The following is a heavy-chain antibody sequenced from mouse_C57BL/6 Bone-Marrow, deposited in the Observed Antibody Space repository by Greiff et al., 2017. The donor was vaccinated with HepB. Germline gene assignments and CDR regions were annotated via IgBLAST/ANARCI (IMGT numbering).Heavy chain of an antibody. Sequence: VQLQQSGTVLARPGASVKMSCKTSGYTFTSYWMHWVKQRPGQGLEWIGAIYPGNSDTSYNQKFKGKAKLTAVTAASTAYMELSSLTNEDSAVYYCTREGNYPAWFAYWGQGTLVTVSA. D-gene: IGHD2-1*01. J-gene: IGHJ3*01. CDR1: GYTFTSYW. V-gene: IGHV1-5*01. CDR3: TREGNYPAWFAY. CDR2: IYPGNSDT.